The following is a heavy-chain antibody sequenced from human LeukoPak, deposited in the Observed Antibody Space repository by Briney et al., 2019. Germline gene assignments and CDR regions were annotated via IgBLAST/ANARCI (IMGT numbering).Heavy chain of an antibody. V-gene: IGHV4-39*01. CDR3: ARRDYYFWSGYSLDI. Sequence: PSETLSLTCTVSGGSLSSSSYYWGWIRQPPGKGLEWIGSIYYSGSTYYNPSLKSRVTISVDTSKNQFSLKLSSVTAADTAVYYCARRDYYFWSGYSLDIWGQGTMVTVSS. CDR2: IYYSGST. D-gene: IGHD3-3*01. CDR1: GGSLSSSSYY. J-gene: IGHJ3*02.